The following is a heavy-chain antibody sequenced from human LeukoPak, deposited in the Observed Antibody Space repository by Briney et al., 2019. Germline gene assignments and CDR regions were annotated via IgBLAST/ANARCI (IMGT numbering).Heavy chain of an antibody. CDR3: AKDRYCSGGSCYRGVFDY. J-gene: IGHJ4*02. V-gene: IGHV3-23*01. CDR2: ISGSGGST. CDR1: GFTFSSYS. Sequence: GGSLRLSCAASGFTFSSYSMNWVRQAPGKGLEWVSAISGSGGSTYYADSVKGRFTISRDNSKNTLYLQMNSLRAEDTAVYYCAKDRYCSGGSCYRGVFDYWGQGTLVTVSS. D-gene: IGHD2-15*01.